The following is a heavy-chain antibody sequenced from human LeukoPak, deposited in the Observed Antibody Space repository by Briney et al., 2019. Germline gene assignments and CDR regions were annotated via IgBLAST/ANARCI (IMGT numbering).Heavy chain of an antibody. CDR3: AKDPRRYSRTGGYFDY. Sequence: GGSLRLSCAASGFIFSDYYMSWIRQAPGKGLEWVSYISNSGSIIHYADSLKGRFTISRDNAKNSVYLQMNSLRAEDTAVYYCAKDPRRYSRTGGYFDYWGQGTLVTVSS. CDR2: ISNSGSII. J-gene: IGHJ4*02. D-gene: IGHD6-13*01. V-gene: IGHV3-11*04. CDR1: GFIFSDYY.